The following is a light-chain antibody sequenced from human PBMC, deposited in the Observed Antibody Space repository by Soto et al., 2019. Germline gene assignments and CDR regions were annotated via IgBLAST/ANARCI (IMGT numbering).Light chain of an antibody. CDR3: QQYNNWPAIT. Sequence: ETVMTQSPATLSVSPGERATLSCRASQSVRSNLAWYQQKVGQAPRLLIYGASTRATGIPARFSGSGSGTEFTLTISSLQSEDFAVYSCQQYNNWPAITFGQGTRLEI. V-gene: IGKV3D-15*01. CDR1: QSVRSN. J-gene: IGKJ5*01. CDR2: GAS.